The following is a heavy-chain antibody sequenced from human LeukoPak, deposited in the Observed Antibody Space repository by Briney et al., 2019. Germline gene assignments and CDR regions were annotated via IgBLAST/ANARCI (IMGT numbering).Heavy chain of an antibody. CDR3: AKDHTLYYDFWSGYPSSEYYFDY. CDR1: GFTFSSYG. CDR2: IRYDGSNK. V-gene: IGHV3-30*02. Sequence: GGSLRLSCAASGFTFSSYGKHWVRQAAGKGLEWVAFIRYDGSNKYYADSVKGRFTISRDNSKNTLYLQMNSLRAEDTAVYYCAKDHTLYYDFWSGYPSSEYYFDYWGQGTLVTVSS. J-gene: IGHJ4*02. D-gene: IGHD3-3*01.